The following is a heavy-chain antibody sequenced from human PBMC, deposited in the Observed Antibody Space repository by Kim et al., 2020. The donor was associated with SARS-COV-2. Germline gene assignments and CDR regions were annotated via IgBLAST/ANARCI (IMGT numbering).Heavy chain of an antibody. J-gene: IGHJ5*02. CDR3: ARDRIRGTMANWFDP. D-gene: IGHD3-10*01. Sequence: KFQGRVTITADKSTSTAYMELSSLRSEDTAVYYCARDRIRGTMANWFDPWGQGTLVTVSS. V-gene: IGHV1-69*04.